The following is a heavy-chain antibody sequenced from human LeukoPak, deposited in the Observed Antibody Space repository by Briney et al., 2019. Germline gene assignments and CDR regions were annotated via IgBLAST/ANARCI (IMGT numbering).Heavy chain of an antibody. J-gene: IGHJ4*02. V-gene: IGHV4-4*02. CDR3: TRESGPYCPFGY. D-gene: IGHD1-26*01. Sequence: SETLSLTCGVSGGSITSTNWWSWVRQPPGQGLEWIGEISPTGRTNYNPSLIGRVIMSLDESRNQLSLTLTSVNAADTAMYYCTRESGPYCPFGYWGQGTLVVVPS. CDR2: ISPTGRT. CDR1: GGSITSTNW.